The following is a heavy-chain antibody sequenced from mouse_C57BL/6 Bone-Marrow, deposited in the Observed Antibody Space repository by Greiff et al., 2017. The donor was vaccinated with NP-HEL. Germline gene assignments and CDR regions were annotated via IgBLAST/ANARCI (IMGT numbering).Heavy chain of an antibody. D-gene: IGHD2-12*01. J-gene: IGHJ1*03. Sequence: VQLQQSGPELVKPGASVKISCKASGYTFTDYYMNWVKQSHGKSLEWIGDINPNNGGTSYNQKFKGKATLTVDKSSSTAYMELRSLTSEDSAVYYCARSYDAWYFDVWGTGTTVTVSS. CDR1: GYTFTDYY. V-gene: IGHV1-26*01. CDR2: INPNNGGT. CDR3: ARSYDAWYFDV.